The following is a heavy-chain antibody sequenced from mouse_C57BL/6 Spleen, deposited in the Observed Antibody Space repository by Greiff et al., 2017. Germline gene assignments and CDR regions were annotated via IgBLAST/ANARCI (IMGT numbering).Heavy chain of an antibody. CDR1: GYTFTSYW. D-gene: IGHD2-2*01. Sequence: VQLQQPGAELVKPGASVKLSCKASGYTFTSYWMHWVKQRPGRGLEWIGRIDPNSGGTKYNEKFKSKATLTVDKPSSTAYMQLSSLTSEDSAVYYCARGRSTMVTTWYFDVWGTGTTGTVSS. V-gene: IGHV1-72*01. CDR2: IDPNSGGT. J-gene: IGHJ1*03. CDR3: ARGRSTMVTTWYFDV.